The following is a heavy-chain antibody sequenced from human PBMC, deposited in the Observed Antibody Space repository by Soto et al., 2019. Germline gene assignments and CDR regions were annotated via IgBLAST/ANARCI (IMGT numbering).Heavy chain of an antibody. Sequence: EVQLLESGGGLVQPGGSLRLSCAASGFTFSSYAMSWVRQAPGKGLEWVSAISGSGGSTYYADSVKGRFTISRDNSKYTLYLQMISLRAEDTAVYYCAKASGWFGEFDSWGQGTLVTVSS. CDR3: AKASGWFGEFDS. CDR2: ISGSGGST. V-gene: IGHV3-23*01. J-gene: IGHJ4*02. D-gene: IGHD3-10*01. CDR1: GFTFSSYA.